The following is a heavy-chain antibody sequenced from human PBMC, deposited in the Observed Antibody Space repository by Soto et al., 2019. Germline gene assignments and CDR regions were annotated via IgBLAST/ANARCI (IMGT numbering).Heavy chain of an antibody. D-gene: IGHD6-6*01. J-gene: IGHJ4*02. CDR3: ARSLSTIAARPDS. CDR2: INPNTGGT. Sequence: ASVKVSCKASGYTFTDYFVHWVRQAPGQGLEWMGWINPNTGGTNYAQNFQGRVTLTRDTSISTAYMELRSLRSDDTAMYYCARSLSTIAARPDSWGQGTLVTV. CDR1: GYTFTDYF. V-gene: IGHV1-2*02.